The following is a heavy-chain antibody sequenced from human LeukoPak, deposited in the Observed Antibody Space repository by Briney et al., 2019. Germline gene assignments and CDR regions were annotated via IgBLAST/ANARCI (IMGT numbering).Heavy chain of an antibody. CDR1: GGSINSRSYY. CDR2: IYYSGST. V-gene: IGHV4-39*01. Sequence: SETLSLTCTVSGGSINSRSYYWGWLRQPPGKGLEWMGSIYYSGSTYYNPSLKSRVTISADTSKNHFSLKLSSVTAADTAVYYCARQNQFYDYWGQGTLVTVSS. J-gene: IGHJ4*02. D-gene: IGHD3-3*01. CDR3: ARQNQFYDY.